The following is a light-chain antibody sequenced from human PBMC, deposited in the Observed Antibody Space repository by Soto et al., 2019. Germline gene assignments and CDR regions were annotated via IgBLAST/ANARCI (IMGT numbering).Light chain of an antibody. V-gene: IGLV1-40*01. J-gene: IGLJ1*01. CDR2: GNS. CDR1: SSNIGAGYD. CDR3: QSYDSSLSGYV. Sequence: QSVLTQPPSVSRAPGQRVTISCTGSSSNIGAGYDVHWYQQLPGTAPKLLIYGNSNRPSGVPDRFSGSKSGTSASLAITGLQAEDEADYYWQSYDSSLSGYVFGTGTKVTV.